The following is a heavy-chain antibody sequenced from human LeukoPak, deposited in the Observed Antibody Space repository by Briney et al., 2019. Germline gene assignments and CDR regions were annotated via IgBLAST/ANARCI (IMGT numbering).Heavy chain of an antibody. CDR1: GFTGSNNY. V-gene: IGHV3-53*01. CDR2: IHSSGGT. Sequence: GGSLRLSCAASGFTGSNNYMSWVRQAPGKGLEWVSAIHSSGGTYYADSVKGRFTISRDTSKNTLYLQINSLRVEDTAVYYCARGRPHGNDYWGQGTLVTVSS. CDR3: ARGRPHGNDY. D-gene: IGHD4-23*01. J-gene: IGHJ4*02.